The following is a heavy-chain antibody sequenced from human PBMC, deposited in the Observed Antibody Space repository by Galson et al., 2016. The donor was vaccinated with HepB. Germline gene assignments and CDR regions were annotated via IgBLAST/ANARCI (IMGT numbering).Heavy chain of an antibody. D-gene: IGHD3-16*01. CDR2: LYSGGDT. V-gene: IGHV3-53*01. CDR1: GFSVSGQY. Sequence: SLRLSCAASGFSVSGQYMSWVRQAPGKGLGWVSVLYSGGDTYYADSVKGRFTLSRDKSKNTLFLDMNSLSAEDTAVYYCARGQWGIRAFDYWGQGTLVTVSS. CDR3: ARGQWGIRAFDY. J-gene: IGHJ4*02.